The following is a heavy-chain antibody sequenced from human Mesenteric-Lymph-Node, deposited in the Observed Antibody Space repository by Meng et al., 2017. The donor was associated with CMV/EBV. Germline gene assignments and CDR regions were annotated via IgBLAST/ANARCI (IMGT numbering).Heavy chain of an antibody. D-gene: IGHD1-26*01. CDR1: GFTFSSYS. Sequence: GESLKISCAASGFTFSSYSMNWVRQAPGKGLEWVSYISSASTIYYADSAKGRFTISRDNAKNSLYLQMNSLRAEDTAVYYCARDLWEQPPHYFDYWGQGTLVTVSS. CDR3: ARDLWEQPPHYFDY. J-gene: IGHJ4*02. CDR2: ISSASTI. V-gene: IGHV3-48*04.